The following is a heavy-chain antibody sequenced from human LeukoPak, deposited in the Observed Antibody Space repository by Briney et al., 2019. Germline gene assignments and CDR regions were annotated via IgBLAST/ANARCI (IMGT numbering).Heavy chain of an antibody. CDR2: ISAYNGNT. Sequence: GASVTVSCKASGYTFTSYGISWVRQAPGQGLEWMGWISAYNGNTNYAQKLQGRVTMTTDTSTSTAYMELRSLRSDDTAVYYCAGDGLPYYDSSGFPPDYWGQGTLVTVSS. CDR3: AGDGLPYYDSSGFPPDY. V-gene: IGHV1-18*01. D-gene: IGHD3-22*01. CDR1: GYTFTSYG. J-gene: IGHJ4*02.